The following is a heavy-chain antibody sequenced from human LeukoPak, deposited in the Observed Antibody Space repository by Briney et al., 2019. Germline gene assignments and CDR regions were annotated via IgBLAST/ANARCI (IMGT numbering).Heavy chain of an antibody. CDR2: IYPGDSDT. V-gene: IGHV5-51*01. D-gene: IGHD3-10*01. Sequence: KDGESLKISCKGSGYSFTSYWIGWVRQMPGKGLEWMGIIYPGDSDTRYSPSFQGQVTISADKSISTAYLQWSSLKASDTAMYYCARQTYYYGSGSYGYYYYYMDVWGKGTTVTVSS. CDR3: ARQTYYYGSGSYGYYYYYMDV. J-gene: IGHJ6*03. CDR1: GYSFTSYW.